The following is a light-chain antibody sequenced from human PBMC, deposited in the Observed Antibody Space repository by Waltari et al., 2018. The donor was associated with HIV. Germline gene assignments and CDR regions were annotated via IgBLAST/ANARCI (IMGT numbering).Light chain of an antibody. CDR2: EVV. V-gene: IGLV2-18*02. Sequence: QSALTQPPTVSGSPGQSVTIYCTGTSNDVARYDRVSWYQQPPGRGPKLLIYEVVHRPSGVPGRFSGSKSGNTASLTIFGLQSEDEADYHCSSFTASGTWVFGGGTKLTV. CDR3: SSFTASGTWV. J-gene: IGLJ3*02. CDR1: SNDVARYDR.